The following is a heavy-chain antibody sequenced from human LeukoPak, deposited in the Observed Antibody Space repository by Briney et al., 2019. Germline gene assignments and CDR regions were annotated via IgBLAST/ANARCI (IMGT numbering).Heavy chain of an antibody. CDR3: ARTIAARRDYFDS. V-gene: IGHV4-39*01. D-gene: IGHD6-6*01. CDR2: IYYSGST. Sequence: SETLSLTCTVSGGSISSSSYYWGWIRQPPGKGLEWIETIYYSGSTYYTPSLKSRLTISVDTSKNQFSLKLSSVTAADTAVYYCARTIAARRDYFDSWGQGTLVTVSS. J-gene: IGHJ4*02. CDR1: GGSISSSSYY.